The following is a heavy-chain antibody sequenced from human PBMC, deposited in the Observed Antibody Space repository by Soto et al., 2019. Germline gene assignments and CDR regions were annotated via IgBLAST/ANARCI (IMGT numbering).Heavy chain of an antibody. CDR2: IYYSGST. CDR1: GGSINSGDYY. CDR3: ARGHLGFYY. Sequence: SETLSLTCTVSGGSINSGDYYWNWIRQPPGKGLEWIGYIYYSGSTYYKPSLKSRVTISVDTSKNQFSLKLNSVTAADTAVYYCARGHLGFYYWGQGTQVTVSS. J-gene: IGHJ4*02. D-gene: IGHD1-26*01. V-gene: IGHV4-30-4*01.